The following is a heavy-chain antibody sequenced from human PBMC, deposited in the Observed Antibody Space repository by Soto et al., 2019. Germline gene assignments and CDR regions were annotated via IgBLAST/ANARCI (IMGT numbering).Heavy chain of an antibody. D-gene: IGHD3-16*02. V-gene: IGHV3-23*01. CDR2: ISGSGGST. Sequence: EVQLLESGGGLVQPGGSLRLSCAASGFTFSSYAMSWVRQAPGKGLEWVSAISGSGGSTYYADSVKGRFTISRDNSKNTLYMQMNSLRAEDTAVYYCAKGILGELSLYDYWGQGTLVTVSS. J-gene: IGHJ4*02. CDR1: GFTFSSYA. CDR3: AKGILGELSLYDY.